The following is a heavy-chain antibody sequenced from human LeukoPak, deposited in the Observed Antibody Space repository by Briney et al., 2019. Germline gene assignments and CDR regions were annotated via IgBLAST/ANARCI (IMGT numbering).Heavy chain of an antibody. CDR1: GFTVGSNY. CDR2: IYSGGST. Sequence: PGGSLRLSCAASGFTVGSNYMSWVRQAPGKGLEWVSVIYSGGSTYYADSAKGRFTISRDNSKNTLYLQMNSLRAEDTAVYYCASGNYYDSSGLDYWGQGTLVTVSS. D-gene: IGHD3-22*01. CDR3: ASGNYYDSSGLDY. V-gene: IGHV3-53*01. J-gene: IGHJ4*02.